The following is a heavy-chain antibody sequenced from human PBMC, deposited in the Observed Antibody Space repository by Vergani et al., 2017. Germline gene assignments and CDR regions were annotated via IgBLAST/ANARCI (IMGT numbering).Heavy chain of an antibody. V-gene: IGHV1-69*02. Sequence: QVQLVQSGAEVKKPGSSVKVSCKASGATFRSNTISWVRQVPGQGLEWMGRIIPVLGKTTYAQDFQGRLTITADTSTSTAYMELTSLRSQDTAVYYCARILLWQHPQVFDSWGQGTLVTVSS. J-gene: IGHJ4*02. CDR3: ARILLWQHPQVFDS. CDR1: GATFRSNT. CDR2: IIPVLGKT. D-gene: IGHD2-15*01.